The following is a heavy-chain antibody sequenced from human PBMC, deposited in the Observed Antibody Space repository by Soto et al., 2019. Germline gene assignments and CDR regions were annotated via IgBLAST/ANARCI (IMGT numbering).Heavy chain of an antibody. J-gene: IGHJ6*02. CDR2: ITWNSGSI. CDR3: AKDRGSGSYAANYYYYGMDV. V-gene: IGHV3-9*01. CDR1: GFSFDDYA. D-gene: IGHD3-10*01. Sequence: EEQLVESGGGLVQPGRSLRLSCAASGFSFDDYAIHWVRQAPGKGLEWVSGITWNSGSIGYADSVKGRFTISRDNAKTSRYLQMNSLRVEDTALYYCAKDRGSGSYAANYYYYGMDVWGQGTTVTVSS.